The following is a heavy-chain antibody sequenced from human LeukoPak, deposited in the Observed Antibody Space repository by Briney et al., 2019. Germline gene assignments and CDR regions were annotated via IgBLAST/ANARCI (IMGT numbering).Heavy chain of an antibody. D-gene: IGHD3-22*01. CDR3: ATRRGGYYSG. Sequence: PSETLSLTCAVHGGSFSGYYWSWIRQPPGKGLEWIGEINHSGSTNYNPSLKSRVTISVDTSKNQFSLKLSSVTAADTAVYYCATRRGGYYSGWGQGTLVTVSS. CDR2: INHSGST. CDR1: GGSFSGYY. J-gene: IGHJ4*02. V-gene: IGHV4-34*01.